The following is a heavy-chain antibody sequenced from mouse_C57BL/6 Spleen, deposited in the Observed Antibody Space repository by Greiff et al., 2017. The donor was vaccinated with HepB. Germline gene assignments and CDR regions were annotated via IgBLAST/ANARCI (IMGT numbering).Heavy chain of an antibody. CDR3: AIYYGWGYFDV. CDR1: GYSFTGYY. Sequence: VQLKESGPELVKPGASVKISCKASGYSFTGYYMNWVKQSPEKSLEWIGEINPSTGGTTYNQKFKAKATLTVDKSSSTAYMQLKSLTSEDSAVYYWAIYYGWGYFDVWGTGTTVTVSS. J-gene: IGHJ1*03. V-gene: IGHV1-42*01. CDR2: INPSTGGT. D-gene: IGHD1-2*01.